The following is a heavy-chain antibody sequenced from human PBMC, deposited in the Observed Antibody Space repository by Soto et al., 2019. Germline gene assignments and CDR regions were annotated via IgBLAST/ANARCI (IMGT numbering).Heavy chain of an antibody. J-gene: IGHJ4*02. V-gene: IGHV3-33*01. CDR2: IWYDASKQ. D-gene: IGHD2-15*01. CDR1: GFSFSVYG. CDR3: AAWAEGATEVH. Sequence: QVQLVESGGRVVQPGRSLRLSCETSGFSFSVYGMHWVRQAPGKGLEWVAVIWYDASKQFYAASVEGRFTISRDNSNAILYLQMNSLRAEDTAVYYCAAWAEGATEVHWGQGTLVTVSS.